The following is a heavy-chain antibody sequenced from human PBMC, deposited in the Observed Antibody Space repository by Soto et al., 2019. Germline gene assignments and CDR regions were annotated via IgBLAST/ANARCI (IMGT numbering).Heavy chain of an antibody. CDR2: INAGNGNT. V-gene: IGHV1-3*01. Sequence: ASVKVSCKASGYTFTSYAMHWVRQAPGQRLEWMGWINAGNGNTKYSQKFQGRVTITRDTSASTAYMELSSLRSEDTAVYYCASAYCSSTSCYVRYWFDPWGQGTLVTVSS. J-gene: IGHJ5*02. D-gene: IGHD2-2*01. CDR3: ASAYCSSTSCYVRYWFDP. CDR1: GYTFTSYA.